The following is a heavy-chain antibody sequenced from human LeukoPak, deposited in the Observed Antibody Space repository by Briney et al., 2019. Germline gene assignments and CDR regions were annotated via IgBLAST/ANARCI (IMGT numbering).Heavy chain of an antibody. Sequence: GGSLRLSCAASGFTFSSYDIHWVRQAPGKGLEWVAVISYDGSNKYYADSVKGRFTISRDNAKNTLYLQMNSLRGEDTAVYYCASSGYLDYWGQGTLVTVSS. V-gene: IGHV3-30*03. J-gene: IGHJ4*02. CDR2: ISYDGSNK. CDR3: ASSGYLDY. D-gene: IGHD3-22*01. CDR1: GFTFSSYD.